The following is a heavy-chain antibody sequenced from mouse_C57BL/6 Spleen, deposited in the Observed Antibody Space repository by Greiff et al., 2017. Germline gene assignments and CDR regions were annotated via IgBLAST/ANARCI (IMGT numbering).Heavy chain of an antibody. CDR2: IYPGDGDT. CDR1: GYAFSSSW. V-gene: IGHV1-82*01. Sequence: VQLKQSGPELVKPGASVQISCKASGYAFSSSWMNWVKQRPGTGLEWIGRIYPGDGDTNYNGKFKGKATLTADKSSSTAYMQLSSLTSEDSAVYFCARRGHYAMDYWGQGTSVTVSS. CDR3: ARRGHYAMDY. J-gene: IGHJ4*01.